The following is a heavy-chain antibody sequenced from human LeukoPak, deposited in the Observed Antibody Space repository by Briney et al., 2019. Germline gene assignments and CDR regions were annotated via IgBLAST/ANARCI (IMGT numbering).Heavy chain of an antibody. CDR1: GFTFSSYA. V-gene: IGHV3-23*01. CDR3: AKDRGYSYGLSEIYYFDY. CDR2: ISGSGGST. J-gene: IGHJ4*02. D-gene: IGHD5-18*01. Sequence: GGSLRLSCAASGFTFSSYAMKLVRQAPGKWMEWVSGISGSGGSTYYADSVKGRFTISRDNSKNTLYLQMNSLRAEDTAVYYCAKDRGYSYGLSEIYYFDYWGQGTLVTVSS.